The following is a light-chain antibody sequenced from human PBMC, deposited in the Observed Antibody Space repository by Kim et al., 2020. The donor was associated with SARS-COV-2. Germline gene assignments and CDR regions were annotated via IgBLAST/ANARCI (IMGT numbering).Light chain of an antibody. CDR3: CSYAGTTWVV. J-gene: IGLJ3*02. CDR1: SSDVGGYNY. V-gene: IGLV2-11*03. CDR2: DVT. Sequence: GQSVTIACTGTSSDVGGYNYVSWYQQHPSKAPRLMSYDVTKRPSGVPDRFSGSKSGKTASLTISGLQAEDEADYYCCSYAGTTWVVFGGGTQLTVL.